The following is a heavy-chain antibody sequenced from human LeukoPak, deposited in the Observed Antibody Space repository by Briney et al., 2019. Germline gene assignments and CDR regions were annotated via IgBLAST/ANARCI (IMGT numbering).Heavy chain of an antibody. CDR2: INHSGST. V-gene: IGHV4-34*01. CDR3: ARAPARLWYYYYGMDV. J-gene: IGHJ6*02. CDR1: GGSFSGYY. Sequence: SETLSLTCAVYGGSFSGYYWSWIRQPPGKGLEWIGEINHSGSTNYNPSLKSRVTISVDTSKNQSSLKLSSVTAADTAVYYCARAPARLWYYYYGMDVWGQGTTVTVSS. D-gene: IGHD2-15*01.